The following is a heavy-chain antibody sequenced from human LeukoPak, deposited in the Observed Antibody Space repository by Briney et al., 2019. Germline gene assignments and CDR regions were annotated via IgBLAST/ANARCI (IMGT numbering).Heavy chain of an antibody. V-gene: IGHV3-74*01. J-gene: IGHJ4*02. CDR2: LNGDGSIT. D-gene: IGHD6-6*01. CDR3: RGVAARRDFDY. CDR1: GSTFSSYW. Sequence: GSLRLSCAASGSTFSSYWMHWVRQAPGKGLVWVSRLNGDGSITNYADSVKGRFTISRDNAKNTLYLQMNSLRAEDTAVYYCRGVAARRDFDYWGQGTLVTVSS.